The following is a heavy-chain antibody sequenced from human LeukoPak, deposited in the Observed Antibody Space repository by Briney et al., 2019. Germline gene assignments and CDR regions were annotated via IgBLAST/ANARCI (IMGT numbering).Heavy chain of an antibody. J-gene: IGHJ4*02. CDR3: AKGGLGYYDSSGSFDY. Sequence: GGPLRLSCAASGFTFSSYAMSWIRQAPGKGLEWVSAISGSGGSTYYADSVKGRFTISRDNSKNTLYLQMNSLRAEDTAVYYCAKGGLGYYDSSGSFDYWGQGTLVTVSS. CDR2: ISGSGGST. V-gene: IGHV3-23*01. CDR1: GFTFSSYA. D-gene: IGHD3-22*01.